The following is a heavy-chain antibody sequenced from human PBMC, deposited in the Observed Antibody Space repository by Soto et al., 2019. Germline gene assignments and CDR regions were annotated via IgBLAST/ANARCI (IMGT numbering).Heavy chain of an antibody. CDR1: GFTFSNAW. V-gene: IGHV3-15*01. Sequence: EVQLVESGGGLVKPGGSLRLSCAASGFTFSNAWMSWVRQAPGKGLEWVGRIKSKTDGGTTGYAAPVKGRFTISRDYSKNTLYLQMNSLKTEDTAVYYCTTGLYGSGSSGGMDVWGQGTTVTVSS. J-gene: IGHJ6*02. D-gene: IGHD3-10*01. CDR3: TTGLYGSGSSGGMDV. CDR2: IKSKTDGGTT.